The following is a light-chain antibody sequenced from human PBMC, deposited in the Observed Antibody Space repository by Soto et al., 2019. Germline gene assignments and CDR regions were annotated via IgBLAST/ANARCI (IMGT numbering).Light chain of an antibody. CDR1: SRDVGGYKY. CDR2: EVS. Sequence: QSALTQPASVSGSPGQSITISCTGTSRDVGGYKYVSLYQQHPGKAPKVMIYEVSNRPSGVSNRFSGSKSGNTASLSISGLQAEDEADYYGSSYTSSSTVVFGGGTKLTVL. J-gene: IGLJ2*01. V-gene: IGLV2-14*01. CDR3: SSYTSSSTVV.